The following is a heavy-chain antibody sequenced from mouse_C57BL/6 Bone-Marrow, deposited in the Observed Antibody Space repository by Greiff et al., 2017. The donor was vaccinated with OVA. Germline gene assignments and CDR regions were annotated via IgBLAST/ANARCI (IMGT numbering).Heavy chain of an antibody. J-gene: IGHJ3*01. CDR3: ARYRSPPYGNAWFAY. Sequence: QVHVKQPGAELVKPGASVKLSCKASGYTFTSYWMQWVKQRPGQGLEWIGEIDPSDSYTNYNQKFKGKATLTVDTSSSTAYMQLSSLTSVDSAVYYCARYRSPPYGNAWFAYWDQGTLVTVSA. D-gene: IGHD2-1*01. CDR2: IDPSDSYT. CDR1: GYTFTSYW. V-gene: IGHV1-50*01.